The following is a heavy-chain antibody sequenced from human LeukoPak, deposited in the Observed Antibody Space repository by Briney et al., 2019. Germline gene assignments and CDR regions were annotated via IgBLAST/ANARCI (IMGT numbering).Heavy chain of an antibody. D-gene: IGHD6-6*01. CDR2: IKEDGNKK. J-gene: IGHJ3*02. CDR1: GFTFSKYW. V-gene: IGHV3-7*03. CDR3: ARVYSSSSGKNAFDI. Sequence: GGSLRLSCAASGFTFSKYWMSLVRQAPGKGLEWVANIKEDGNKKDYVDSVKGRFTISRDNAENSLYLQVNSLRAEDTAVYYCARVYSSSSGKNAFDIWGQGTMVTVSS.